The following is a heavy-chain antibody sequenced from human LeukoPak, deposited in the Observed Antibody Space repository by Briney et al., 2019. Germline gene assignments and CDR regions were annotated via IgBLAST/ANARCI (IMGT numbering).Heavy chain of an antibody. CDR2: ISGSGGST. Sequence: GGSLRLSCTASGFSVSTYPMAWVRQAPGKGLEWVSAISGSGGSTYYADSVKGRFTISRDNAKNSLYLQMNSLRAEDTAVYYCAELGITMIGGVWGKGTTVTISS. V-gene: IGHV3-23*01. CDR1: GFSVSTYP. J-gene: IGHJ6*04. D-gene: IGHD3-10*02. CDR3: AELGITMIGGV.